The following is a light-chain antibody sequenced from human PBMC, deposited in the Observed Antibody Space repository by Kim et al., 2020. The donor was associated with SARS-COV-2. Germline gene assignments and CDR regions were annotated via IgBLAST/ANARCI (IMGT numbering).Light chain of an antibody. CDR2: SDN. Sequence: QSVLAQPPSASGTPGQRVTMSCSGSSSNIGIKSVNWFRRLPGTAPKLLIYSDNQRPSGVPDRFSGSKSGTSASLAISGLQSDDEADYFCASWDDSLDGWVFGGGTKVTVL. CDR3: ASWDDSLDGWV. V-gene: IGLV1-44*01. CDR1: SSNIGIKS. J-gene: IGLJ3*02.